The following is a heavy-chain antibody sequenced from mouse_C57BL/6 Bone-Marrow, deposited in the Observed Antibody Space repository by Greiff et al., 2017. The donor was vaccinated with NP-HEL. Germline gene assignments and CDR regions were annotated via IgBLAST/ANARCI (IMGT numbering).Heavy chain of an antibody. J-gene: IGHJ2*01. CDR2: ISGGGGNT. Sequence: EVKVVESGGGLVKPGGSLKLSCAASGFTFSSYTMSWVRQTPEKRLEWVATISGGGGNTYYPDSVKGRFTISRDNAKNTLYLQMSSLRSEDTALYYCARLPPLYYYGSHFDYWGQGTTLTVSS. CDR1: GFTFSSYT. CDR3: ARLPPLYYYGSHFDY. D-gene: IGHD1-1*01. V-gene: IGHV5-9*01.